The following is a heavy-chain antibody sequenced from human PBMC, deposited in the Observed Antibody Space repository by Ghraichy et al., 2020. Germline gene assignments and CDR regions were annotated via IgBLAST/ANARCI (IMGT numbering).Heavy chain of an antibody. CDR1: GFTFSSYA. D-gene: IGHD1-1*01. CDR3: AKQLKIFYYGMDV. V-gene: IGHV3-23*01. J-gene: IGHJ6*02. CDR2: ISGSGGST. Sequence: GGSLRLSCAASGFTFSSYAMHWVRQAPGKGLEWVSSISGSGGSTYYADSVKGRFTISRDKSKNTLYLQMNSLRAEDTAVYYCAKQLKIFYYGMDVCGQGSTVTFSS.